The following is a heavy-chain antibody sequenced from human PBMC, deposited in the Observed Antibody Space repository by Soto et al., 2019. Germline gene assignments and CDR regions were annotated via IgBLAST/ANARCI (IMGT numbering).Heavy chain of an antibody. J-gene: IGHJ4*02. CDR3: ARGASIAVAGPQYFDY. CDR1: GYTFTSYY. Sequence: ASVKVSCKASGYTFTSYYMHCVRQAPGQGLEWMGIINPSGGSTSYAQKFQGRVTMTRDTSTSTVYMELSSLRSEDTAVYYCARGASIAVAGPQYFDYWGQGTPVTVSS. D-gene: IGHD6-19*01. V-gene: IGHV1-46*01. CDR2: INPSGGST.